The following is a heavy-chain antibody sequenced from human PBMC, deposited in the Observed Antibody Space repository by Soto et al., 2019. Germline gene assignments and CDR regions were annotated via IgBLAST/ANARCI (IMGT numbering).Heavy chain of an antibody. CDR2: IIPIFGTA. CDR1: GGTFSSYA. Sequence: QVQLVQSGAEVKKPGSSVKVSCKASGGTFSSYAISWVRQAPGQGLEWMGGIIPIFGTANYAQKFQGRVTITADESTSTAYMELSSLRSEDTAVYYCASGTNPFGRGYYNYGMDVWGQGTTVTVSS. J-gene: IGHJ6*02. D-gene: IGHD3-3*01. V-gene: IGHV1-69*12. CDR3: ASGTNPFGRGYYNYGMDV.